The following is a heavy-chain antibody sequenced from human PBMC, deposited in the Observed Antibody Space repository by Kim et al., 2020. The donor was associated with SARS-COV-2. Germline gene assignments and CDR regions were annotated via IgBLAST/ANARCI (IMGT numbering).Heavy chain of an antibody. D-gene: IGHD3-10*01. Sequence: ASVKVSCKASGYTFTSYGISWVRQAPGQGLEWMGWISAYNGNTNYAQKLQGRVTMTTDTSTSTAYMELRSLRSDDTAVYYCARGGPGYYYGSGMVAGGGNWFDPWGQGTLVTVSS. CDR3: ARGGPGYYYGSGMVAGGGNWFDP. V-gene: IGHV1-18*01. CDR2: ISAYNGNT. CDR1: GYTFTSYG. J-gene: IGHJ5*02.